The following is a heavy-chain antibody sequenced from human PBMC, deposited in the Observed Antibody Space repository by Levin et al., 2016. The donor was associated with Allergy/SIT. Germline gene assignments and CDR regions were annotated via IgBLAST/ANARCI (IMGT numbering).Heavy chain of an antibody. J-gene: IGHJ5*02. V-gene: IGHV3-23*01. D-gene: IGHD3-3*01. CDR1: GFTFSSYA. CDR3: ARGIRDDLWSGYPNWFDP. CDR2: ISGSGGRT. Sequence: GESLKISCAASGFTFSSYAMSWVRQAPGKGLEWVSSISGSGGRTYYADSVKGRFTISRDNSKNTLYLQMNSLRPEDTAIYYCARGIRDDLWSGYPNWFDPWGQGTLVTVSS.